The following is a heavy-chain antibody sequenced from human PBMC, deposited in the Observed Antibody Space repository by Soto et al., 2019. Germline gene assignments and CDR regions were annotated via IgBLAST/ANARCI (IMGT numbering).Heavy chain of an antibody. V-gene: IGHV3-11*01. CDR3: ARDEGIAAAGFYYYYMDV. J-gene: IGHJ6*03. Sequence: PGGSLRLSCAASGFTFSDYYMSWIRQAPGKGLEWVSYISSSGSTIYYADSVKGRFTISRDNAKNSLYLQMNSLRAEDTAVYYCARDEGIAAAGFYYYYMDVWGKGTTVTVSS. D-gene: IGHD6-13*01. CDR2: ISSSGSTI. CDR1: GFTFSDYY.